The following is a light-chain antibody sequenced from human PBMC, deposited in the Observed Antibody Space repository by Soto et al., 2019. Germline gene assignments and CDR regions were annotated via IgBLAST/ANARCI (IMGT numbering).Light chain of an antibody. J-gene: IGLJ2*01. CDR2: EVS. CDR1: SSDVGGYSY. V-gene: IGLV2-14*01. Sequence: QSVLTQPASVSGSPGQSITISCTGTSSDVGGYSYVSWYQQHPGKAPKVMIYEVSNRPSGVSNRFSGSKSGNTASLTISGLQAEDEGDYYCSSYRSRSTPYVVFGGGTKLTVL. CDR3: SSYRSRSTPYVV.